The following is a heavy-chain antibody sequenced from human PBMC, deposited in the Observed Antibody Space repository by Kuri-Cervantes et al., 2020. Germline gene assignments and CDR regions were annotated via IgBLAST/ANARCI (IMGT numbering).Heavy chain of an antibody. D-gene: IGHD3-9*01. CDR3: TRILRYFDWLLDNDAFDI. CDR1: GFTFSSYS. V-gene: IGHV3-73*01. Sequence: GESLKISCAASGFTFSSYSMNWVRQASGKGLEWVGRIRSKANSYATAYAASVKGRFTISRDDSKNTAYLQMNSLKTEDTAVYYCTRILRYFDWLLDNDAFDIWGQGTMVTVSS. CDR2: IRSKANSYAT. J-gene: IGHJ3*02.